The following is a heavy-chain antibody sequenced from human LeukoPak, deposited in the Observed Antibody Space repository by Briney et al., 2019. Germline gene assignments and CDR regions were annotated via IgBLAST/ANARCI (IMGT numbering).Heavy chain of an antibody. D-gene: IGHD6-6*01. CDR2: IYHSGST. CDR1: GYSISSGYY. V-gene: IGHV4-38-2*02. J-gene: IGHJ3*02. CDR3: AGDKRLVRAFDI. Sequence: SETLSLTCTVSGYSISSGYYWGWIRQPPGKGLEWIGSIYHSGSTYYNPSLKSRVAISVDTSKNQFSLKLSSVTAADTAVYYCAGDKRLVRAFDIWGQGTMVTVSS.